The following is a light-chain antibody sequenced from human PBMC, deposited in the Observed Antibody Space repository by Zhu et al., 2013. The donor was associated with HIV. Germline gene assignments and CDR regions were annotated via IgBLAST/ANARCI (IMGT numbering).Light chain of an antibody. V-gene: IGKV1-39*01. Sequence: DIQMTQSPSSVSASVGDRVTITCRASQSISKYLSWYQQKPGKAPNLLVYAASTTQDGVPSRFGGRGSGTEFTLTIDSLQPEDFATYYCQHVNNNAAFGPGTKVDV. CDR3: QHVNNNAA. CDR1: QSISKY. CDR2: AAS. J-gene: IGKJ3*01.